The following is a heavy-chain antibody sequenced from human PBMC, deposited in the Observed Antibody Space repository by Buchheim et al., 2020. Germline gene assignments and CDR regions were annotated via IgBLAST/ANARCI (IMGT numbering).Heavy chain of an antibody. J-gene: IGHJ4*02. CDR1: GLTFNTAW. Sequence: EVQLVESGGDLVKPGGSLRLSCAASGLTFNTAWMSWVRQVPGKGLEWVGRIKNEGDGGTRDYAAPVKGRFTIARDDSKNTLYLQMSSRKIEDTALYYCTKVVVGGGYGGRGT. CDR3: TKVVVGGGY. V-gene: IGHV3-15*01. D-gene: IGHD2-21*01. CDR2: IKNEGDGGTR.